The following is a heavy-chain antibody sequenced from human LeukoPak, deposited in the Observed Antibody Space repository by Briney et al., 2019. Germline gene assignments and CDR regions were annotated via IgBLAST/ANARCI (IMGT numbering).Heavy chain of an antibody. J-gene: IGHJ5*02. V-gene: IGHV6-1*01. CDR2: IYYRSKWYS. Sequence: SQTLSLTCVISGDSVSTNSAAWNWIRQSPSGGLEWLGRIYYRSKWYSDYALSVKSRVSINPDTSNNQLSLQLKSVTPEDTAVYYCARRLTQYDCFDPWGQGILVTVSS. CDR1: GDSVSTNSAA. D-gene: IGHD2-2*01. CDR3: ARRLTQYDCFDP.